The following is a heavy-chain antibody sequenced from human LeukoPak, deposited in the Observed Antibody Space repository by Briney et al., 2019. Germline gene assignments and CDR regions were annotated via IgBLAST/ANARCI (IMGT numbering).Heavy chain of an antibody. V-gene: IGHV3-64*01. CDR1: GFTFSSYA. Sequence: PGGSLRLSCAASGFTFSSYAMHWVRQAPGKGLEYVSAISSNGGSTYYANSVKGRFTISRDNSKNTLYLQMGSLRAEDMAVYYCARGLSLTQYYYDSSGYYYFDYWGQGPLVTVSS. CDR2: ISSNGGST. CDR3: ARGLSLTQYYYDSSGYYYFDY. J-gene: IGHJ4*02. D-gene: IGHD3-22*01.